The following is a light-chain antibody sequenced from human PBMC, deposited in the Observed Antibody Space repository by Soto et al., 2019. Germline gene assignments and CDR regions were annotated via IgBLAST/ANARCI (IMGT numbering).Light chain of an antibody. Sequence: QSALTQPPSVSGAPGQRVTICCTGSSSNIGAGYDVHWYQQLPGTAPKLLIYDNTKRPSGVPDRFSGSKSGNTASLAISGLQAEDEADYYCCSYAGSYTVYVVFGGGTKLTVL. V-gene: IGLV1-40*01. CDR2: DNT. CDR1: SSNIGAGYD. J-gene: IGLJ2*01. CDR3: CSYAGSYTVYVV.